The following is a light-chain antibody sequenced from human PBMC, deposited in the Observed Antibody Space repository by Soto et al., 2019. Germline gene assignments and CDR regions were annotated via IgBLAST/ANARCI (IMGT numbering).Light chain of an antibody. V-gene: IGKV3-20*01. CDR2: GTS. CDR1: QTVGRSY. J-gene: IGKJ1*01. CDR3: QQYDSILPWT. Sequence: EIVLTQSPGIMYLSPGERATLSCRASQTVGRSYLAWYQQKPGQAPRLLIFGTSTRATGIPDRFSGGGSGTDFTLTISRLDPEDYAVYFCQQYDSILPWTFGQGTRVEVK.